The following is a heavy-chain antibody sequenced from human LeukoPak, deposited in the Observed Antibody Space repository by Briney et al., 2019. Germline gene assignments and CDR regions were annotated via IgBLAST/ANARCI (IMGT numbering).Heavy chain of an antibody. V-gene: IGHV1-8*01. CDR2: MNPNSGNT. CDR3: YLNYDSSGYYLDY. CDR1: GYTFTSYD. Sequence: ASVKVSCKASGYTFTSYDINWVRQATGQGLEWMGWMNPNSGNTGYAQKFQGRVTMTRNTSISTAYMELSSLRSEDTAVYYCYLNYDSSGYYLDYWGQGTLVTVSS. D-gene: IGHD3-22*01. J-gene: IGHJ4*02.